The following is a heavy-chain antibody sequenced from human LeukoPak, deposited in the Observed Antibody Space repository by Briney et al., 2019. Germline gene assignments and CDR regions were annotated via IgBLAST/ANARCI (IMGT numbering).Heavy chain of an antibody. J-gene: IGHJ4*02. CDR2: INPNSGGT. V-gene: IGHV1-2*02. Sequence: GASVKVSCKASGYTFTGYYMHWVRQAPGQGLEWMGWINPNSGGTNYAQKFQGRVTMARDTSISTAYMELSRLRSDDTAVYYCARDGGYSSSSAIDYWGQGTLVTVSS. D-gene: IGHD6-6*01. CDR3: ARDGGYSSSSAIDY. CDR1: GYTFTGYY.